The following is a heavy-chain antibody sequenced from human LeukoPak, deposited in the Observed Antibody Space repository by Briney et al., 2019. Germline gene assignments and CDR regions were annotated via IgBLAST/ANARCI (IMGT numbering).Heavy chain of an antibody. Sequence: ASVRVSCKASGYTFTAYDINWVRQASGQGLEWMGWMNPDTGGTGFAQKFQGRVTMTRDRSIDTAYMELRGLTSEDTAVYYCTRGSLSGSSRDYWGQGTLLTVSS. D-gene: IGHD1-26*01. V-gene: IGHV1-8*01. J-gene: IGHJ4*02. CDR3: TRGSLSGSSRDY. CDR1: GYTFTAYD. CDR2: MNPDTGGT.